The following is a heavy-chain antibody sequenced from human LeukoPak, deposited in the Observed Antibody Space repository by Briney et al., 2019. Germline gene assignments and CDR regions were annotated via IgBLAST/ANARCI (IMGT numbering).Heavy chain of an antibody. CDR2: ISGSGAST. V-gene: IGHV3-23*01. CDR1: GFTFSSYA. CDR3: AKHKGSWNSCFDY. Sequence: GGSLRLSCAASGFTFSSYAMSWVRQAPGKGLEWVSSISGSGASTYYADSVKGRFTISRDNSKNTLYLQMNSLRAEDTAVYYCAKHKGSWNSCFDYWGQGTLVTVSS. D-gene: IGHD1-7*01. J-gene: IGHJ4*02.